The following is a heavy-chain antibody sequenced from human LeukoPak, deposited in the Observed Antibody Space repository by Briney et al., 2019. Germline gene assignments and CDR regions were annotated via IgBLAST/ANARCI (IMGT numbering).Heavy chain of an antibody. CDR3: ARDDYGDEGGMDV. CDR1: GFTFSSYS. Sequence: GGSLRLSCAASGFTFSSYSMNWVRQAPGKGLEWVSYISSSSSTIYYADSVKGRFTISRDNAKNSLYLQMNSLRAEDTAVYYCARDDYGDEGGMDVWGQGTTVTVYS. V-gene: IGHV3-48*04. J-gene: IGHJ6*02. CDR2: ISSSSSTI. D-gene: IGHD4-17*01.